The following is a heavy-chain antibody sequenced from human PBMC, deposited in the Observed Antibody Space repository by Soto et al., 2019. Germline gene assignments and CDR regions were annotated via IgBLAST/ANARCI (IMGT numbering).Heavy chain of an antibody. CDR2: ITWNGGTI. CDR3: AKGGSAALIAPSGRDNWFDP. V-gene: IGHV3-9*01. J-gene: IGHJ5*02. Sequence: GGSLRLSCAASGFAFADYVMHWVRQPPGRGLEWVSGITWNGGTIRYVDSVKGRFTISRDNAENSLYLQMNSLRPEDTAVYYCAKGGSAALIAPSGRDNWFDPWGQGTLVTV. CDR1: GFAFADYV. D-gene: IGHD6-13*01.